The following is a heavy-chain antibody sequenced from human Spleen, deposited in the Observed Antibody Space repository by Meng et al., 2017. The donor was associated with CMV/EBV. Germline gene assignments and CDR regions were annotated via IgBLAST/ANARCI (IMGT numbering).Heavy chain of an antibody. D-gene: IGHD3-10*01. CDR3: ARGGGNNWNWFDP. CDR2: IYYTGIT. J-gene: IGHJ5*02. V-gene: IGHV4-59*01. CDR1: GGSISYSY. Sequence: GSLRLSCTVSGGSISYSYWSWIRQTPGKGLEWIGYIYYTGITKYSPSLKSRVTISIDTSKTQFSLKLSFVTAADTAVYFCARGGGNNWNWFDPWGQGTLVTVSS.